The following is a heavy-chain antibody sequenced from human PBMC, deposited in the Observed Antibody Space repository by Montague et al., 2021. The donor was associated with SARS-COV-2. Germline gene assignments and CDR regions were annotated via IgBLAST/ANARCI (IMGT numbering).Heavy chain of an antibody. V-gene: IGHV4-34*01. D-gene: IGHD4-17*01. CDR2: INHSGST. CDR1: GGSFSNYY. Sequence: SETLSLTCAVYGGSFSNYYWSWIRQPPGTGLEWIGEINHSGSTNYNPSLKSRVPISVATSKNQFSLKLSSVTAADTAVYDCARGGTVTTFFAPKRTRRYNGFDPWGQGTLVTVSS. J-gene: IGHJ5*02. CDR3: ARGGTVTTFFAPKRTRRYNGFDP.